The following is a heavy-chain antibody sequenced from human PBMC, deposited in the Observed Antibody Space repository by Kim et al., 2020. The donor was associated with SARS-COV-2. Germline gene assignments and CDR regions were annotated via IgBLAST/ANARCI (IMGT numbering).Heavy chain of an antibody. CDR3: TTVWFGELLWDYFDY. V-gene: IGHV3-15*01. J-gene: IGHJ4*02. D-gene: IGHD3-10*01. Sequence: AAPVKGRFTISRDDSKNTLYLQMNSLKTEDTAVYYCTTVWFGELLWDYFDYWGQGTLVTVSS.